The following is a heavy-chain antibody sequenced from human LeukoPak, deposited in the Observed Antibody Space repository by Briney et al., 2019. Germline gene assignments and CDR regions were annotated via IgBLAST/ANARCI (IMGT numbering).Heavy chain of an antibody. J-gene: IGHJ4*02. CDR2: IDHSGNT. CDR3: ARGPFRRGEMASY. CDR1: GGSFSGFY. D-gene: IGHD5-24*01. Sequence: PSETLFLTCAVYGGSFSGFYWSWIRQPPGEGLEWIGEIDHSGNTNYTPSLKSRVTISVDTSKNQLSLKLRSVNAADTAVYYCARGPFRRGEMASYWGQGTLVTVSP. V-gene: IGHV4-34*01.